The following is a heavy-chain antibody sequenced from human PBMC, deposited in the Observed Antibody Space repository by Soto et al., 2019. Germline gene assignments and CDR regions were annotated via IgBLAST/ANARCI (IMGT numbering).Heavy chain of an antibody. CDR1: GDSVSSNSAA. Sequence: SQTLSLTCAISGDSVSSNSAAWNWIRQSPSRGLEWLGRTYYRSKWYNDYAVSVKSRITINPDTSKNQFSLQLNSVTPEDTAVYYCARAMWSWYPNLKDYYYGMDVWGQGTTVTVSS. CDR3: ARAMWSWYPNLKDYYYGMDV. V-gene: IGHV6-1*01. CDR2: TYYRSKWYN. J-gene: IGHJ6*02. D-gene: IGHD6-13*01.